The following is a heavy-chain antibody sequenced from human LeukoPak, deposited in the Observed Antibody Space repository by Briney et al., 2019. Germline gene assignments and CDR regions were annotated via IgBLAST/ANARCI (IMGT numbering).Heavy chain of an antibody. CDR3: AELSITMIGGV. CDR1: GFTFSSYD. CDR2: ISGSGSTI. J-gene: IGHJ6*04. D-gene: IGHD3-10*02. V-gene: IGHV3-48*03. Sequence: GGSLRLSCAASGFTFSSYDMSWVRQAPGKGLEWVSGISGSGSTIYYADSVKGRFTISRDNAKNSLYLQMNSLRAEDTAVYYCAELSITMIGGVWGKGTTVTISS.